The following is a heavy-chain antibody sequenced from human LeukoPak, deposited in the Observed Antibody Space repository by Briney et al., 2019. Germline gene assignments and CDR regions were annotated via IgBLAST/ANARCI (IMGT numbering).Heavy chain of an antibody. D-gene: IGHD6-19*01. V-gene: IGHV4-39*07. CDR3: ARGGGVRTGSGWRPGNWFDP. Sequence: PSETLSLTCAVYGGSFSSYYWGWIRQPPGKGLEWIGSIYYSGSTYYNPSLKSRVTISVDTSKNQFSLKLSSVTAADTAVYYCARGGGVRTGSGWRPGNWFDPWGQGTLVIVSS. J-gene: IGHJ5*02. CDR2: IYYSGST. CDR1: GGSFSSYY.